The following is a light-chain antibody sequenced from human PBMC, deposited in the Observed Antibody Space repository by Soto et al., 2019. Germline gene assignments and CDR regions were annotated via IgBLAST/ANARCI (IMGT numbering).Light chain of an antibody. CDR1: SSDVGTYKL. V-gene: IGLV2-23*01. J-gene: IGLJ2*01. Sequence: QSALTQPASVSGSPGQSITISCTGASSDVGTYKLVAWYQQYPGKAPKVMIYDGSKRPSGVSNRFSGSKSGNTASLTISGLQAEDEADYYCCSYVASDLVFGGATKLTVL. CDR2: DGS. CDR3: CSYVASDLV.